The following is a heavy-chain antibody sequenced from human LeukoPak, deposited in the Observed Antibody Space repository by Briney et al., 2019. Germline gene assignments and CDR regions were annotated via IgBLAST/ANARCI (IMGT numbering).Heavy chain of an antibody. CDR3: ARDAASSIYDSRGYYEPRYFFDY. J-gene: IGHJ4*02. CDR2: ISSGSSTI. D-gene: IGHD3-22*01. Sequence: PGGSLRLSCAASGFTFSRYSMNWVRQAPGKGLEWVSYISSGSSTIYYADSVKGRFSISRDNAKNSLYLQMNSLRAEDTAVYYCARDAASSIYDSRGYYEPRYFFDYWGQGALVTVSS. CDR1: GFTFSRYS. V-gene: IGHV3-48*01.